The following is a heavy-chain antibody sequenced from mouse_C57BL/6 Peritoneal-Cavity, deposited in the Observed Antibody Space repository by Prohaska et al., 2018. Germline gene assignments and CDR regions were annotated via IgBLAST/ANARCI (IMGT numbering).Heavy chain of an antibody. CDR2: IDPSDSYT. Sequence: QVQLQQPGAELVMPGASVKLSCKASGYTFTSYWMHWVKQRPGQGLELIGEIDPSDSYTNYNQKFKGKATLTVDKSSSTAYMQLSSLTSEDSAVYYCARALYYGSSYWAMDYWGQGTSVTVSS. CDR3: ARALYYGSSYWAMDY. J-gene: IGHJ4*01. CDR1: GYTFTSYW. V-gene: IGHV1-69*01. D-gene: IGHD1-1*01.